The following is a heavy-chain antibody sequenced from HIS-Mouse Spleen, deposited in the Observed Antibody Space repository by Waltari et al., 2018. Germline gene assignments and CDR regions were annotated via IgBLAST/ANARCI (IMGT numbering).Heavy chain of an antibody. V-gene: IGHV4-38-2*02. Sequence: PGLVKPSETLSLTCTVSGYSISSGYYWGWIRQPPGKGLEWIGSIYHSGSTYYNPSLKSRVTISVDTSKTQFSLKLSSVTAADTAVYYCARVKTWGQGTLVTVSS. J-gene: IGHJ5*02. CDR1: GYSISSGYY. CDR3: ARVKT. CDR2: IYHSGST.